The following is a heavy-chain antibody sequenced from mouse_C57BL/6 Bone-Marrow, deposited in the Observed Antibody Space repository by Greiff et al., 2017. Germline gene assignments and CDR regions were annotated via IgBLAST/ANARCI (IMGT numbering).Heavy chain of an antibody. CDR1: GFNIKDDY. V-gene: IGHV14-4*01. D-gene: IGHD1-1*01. Sequence: EVKLQESGAELVRPGASVKLSCTASGFNIKDDYMHWVKQRPEQGLEWIGWIDPENGDTEYASKFQGKATITADTSSNTAYLQLSSLTSEDTAVYYCTTTGSRGMDYWGQGTSVTVSS. CDR2: IDPENGDT. J-gene: IGHJ4*01. CDR3: TTTGSRGMDY.